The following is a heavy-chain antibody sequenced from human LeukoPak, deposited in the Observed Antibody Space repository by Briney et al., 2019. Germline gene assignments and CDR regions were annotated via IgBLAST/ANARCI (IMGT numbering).Heavy chain of an antibody. CDR2: ISWNSGSI. CDR3: AKAPSSYYSPWFDP. J-gene: IGHJ5*02. V-gene: IGHV3-9*01. CDR1: GFTFDDYA. Sequence: GGSLRLSCAASGFTFDDYAMHWVRQAPGKGLEWVSGISWNSGSIGYADSVKGRFTISRDNAKNSLYLQMNSLRAEDTALYYCAKAPSSYYSPWFDPWGQGTLVTVSS. D-gene: IGHD3-22*01.